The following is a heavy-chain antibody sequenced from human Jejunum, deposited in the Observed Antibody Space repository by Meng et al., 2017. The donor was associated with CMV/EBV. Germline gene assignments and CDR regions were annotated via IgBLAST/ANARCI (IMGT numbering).Heavy chain of an antibody. CDR3: ARDRNLTF. Sequence: SCEGSGCTFSKHWMTWVRKARGKGLEWVANIKEDRSEKDDVEAVKGRLTIYRDNGENSLFLQMNSLRADDTAVYYCARDRNLTFWGQGTQVTVSS. CDR1: GCTFSKHW. V-gene: IGHV3-7*01. D-gene: IGHD3-9*01. J-gene: IGHJ4*02. CDR2: IKEDRSEK.